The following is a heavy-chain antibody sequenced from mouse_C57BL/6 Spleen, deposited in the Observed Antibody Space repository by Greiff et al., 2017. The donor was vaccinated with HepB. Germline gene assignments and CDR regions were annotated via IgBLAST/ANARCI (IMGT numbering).Heavy chain of an antibody. CDR2: INPYNGDT. V-gene: IGHV1-20*01. CDR1: GYSFTGYF. Sequence: VQLQQSGPELVKPGDSVKISCKASGYSFTGYFMNWVMQSHGKSLEWIGRINPYNGDTFYNQKFKGKATLTVDKSSSTAHMELRSLTSEDAAVYYCARGITTVVATGYYFDYWGQGTTLTVSS. D-gene: IGHD1-1*01. CDR3: ARGITTVVATGYYFDY. J-gene: IGHJ2*01.